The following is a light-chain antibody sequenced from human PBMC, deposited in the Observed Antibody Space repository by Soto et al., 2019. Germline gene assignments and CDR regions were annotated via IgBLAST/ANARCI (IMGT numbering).Light chain of an antibody. V-gene: IGKV3-15*01. J-gene: IGKJ1*01. CDR3: QQYNNWPPWT. Sequence: EIVMTQSPATPSVSPGERATLSCRASQSVSSNLAWYQQKPCQAPRPLIYGPSTRATGIPARFSGSGSGIEFTLTISSLQSEDFAVYYCQQYNNWPPWTFGQGTKVELK. CDR1: QSVSSN. CDR2: GPS.